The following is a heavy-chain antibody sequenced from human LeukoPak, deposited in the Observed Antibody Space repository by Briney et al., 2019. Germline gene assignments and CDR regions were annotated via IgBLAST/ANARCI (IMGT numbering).Heavy chain of an antibody. J-gene: IGHJ4*02. CDR3: ARDRGIAAAGIVFRRGFYYFDY. CDR2: ISGSGGST. V-gene: IGHV3-23*01. CDR1: GFTFSSYA. D-gene: IGHD6-13*01. Sequence: QPGGSLRLSCAASGFTFSSYAMSWVRQAPGKGLEWVSAISGSGGSTYYADSVKGRFTISRDNAKNSLYLQMNSLRAEDTAVYYCARDRGIAAAGIVFRRGFYYFDYWGQGTLVTVSS.